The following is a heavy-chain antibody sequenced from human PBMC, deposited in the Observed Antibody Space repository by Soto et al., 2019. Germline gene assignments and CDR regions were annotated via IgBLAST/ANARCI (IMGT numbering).Heavy chain of an antibody. CDR1: GYTFTSYG. Sequence: ASVKVSCKASGYTFTSYGISWVRQAPGQGLEWMGWISASNGNTNYAQKLQGRVNMTTDTSTSTAYMELRSLRSDDTAVYSCARLKSYELLWFGPDYWGQGTLVTVSS. V-gene: IGHV1-18*04. J-gene: IGHJ4*02. D-gene: IGHD3-10*01. CDR3: ARLKSYELLWFGPDY. CDR2: ISASNGNT.